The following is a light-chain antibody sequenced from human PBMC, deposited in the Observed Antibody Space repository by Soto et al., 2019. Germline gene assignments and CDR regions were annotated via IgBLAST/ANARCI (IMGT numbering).Light chain of an antibody. V-gene: IGKV3-20*01. CDR1: QIVTSDY. CDR2: GAS. Sequence: DIVLTQSPGTLSVSPGERVTLSCRASQIVTSDYLAWYHQEPGQAPRLLIYGASNRATGIPDRFSGSGSGTDFTLSISRLEPGDFGMYFCHQYGSSPRTFGQGTKVDIK. J-gene: IGKJ1*01. CDR3: HQYGSSPRT.